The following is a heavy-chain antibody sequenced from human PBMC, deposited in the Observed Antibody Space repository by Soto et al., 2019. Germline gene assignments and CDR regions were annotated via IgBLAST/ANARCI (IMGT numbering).Heavy chain of an antibody. CDR3: ARKDSSSAFDY. D-gene: IGHD3-22*01. CDR2: IYPGDSDT. J-gene: IGHJ4*02. V-gene: IGHV5-51*01. Sequence: PGESLTLSCKGSGYSFTTYWIGWVRQMPGKGLEWMGIIYPGDSDTRYSPSFQGQVTISADKYISTAYLQWSSLKASDTAMYYCARKDSSSAFDYWGQGTLVTGS. CDR1: GYSFTTYW.